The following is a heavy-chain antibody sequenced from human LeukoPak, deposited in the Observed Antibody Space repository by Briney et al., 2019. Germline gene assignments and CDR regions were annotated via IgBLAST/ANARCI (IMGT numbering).Heavy chain of an antibody. CDR3: ITAAENDLDY. D-gene: IGHD6-13*01. V-gene: IGHV1-2*02. CDR1: GYTFTNFY. J-gene: IGHJ4*02. CDR2: INPNSGGT. Sequence: VASVKVSCKASGYTFTNFYLHWVRQAPGQGLAWMGWINPNSGGTNYAQRFQGRVTVTRDTSIRTAFMELSRLTSDDTDVYYCITAAENDLDYWGQGTLVTVSS.